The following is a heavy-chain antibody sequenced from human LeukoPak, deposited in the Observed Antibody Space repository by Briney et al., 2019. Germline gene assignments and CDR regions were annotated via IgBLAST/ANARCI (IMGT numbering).Heavy chain of an antibody. Sequence: AGGSLRLSCAASGFTVSINYMSWVRQAPGKGLEWVSVISSGGSTIYYADSVKGRFTISRDNAKNSLYLQMNSLRAEDTAVYYCAELGITMIGGVWGKGTTVTISS. CDR3: AELGITMIGGV. V-gene: IGHV3-53*01. D-gene: IGHD3-10*02. J-gene: IGHJ6*04. CDR1: GFTVSINY. CDR2: ISSGGSTI.